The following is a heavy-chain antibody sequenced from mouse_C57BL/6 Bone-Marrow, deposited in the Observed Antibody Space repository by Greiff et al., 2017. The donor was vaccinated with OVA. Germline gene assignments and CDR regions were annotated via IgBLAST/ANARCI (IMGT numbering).Heavy chain of an antibody. V-gene: IGHV1-19*01. CDR3: ARGGWLLGWYFDV. CDR2: INPYNGGT. CDR1: GYTFTDYY. D-gene: IGHD2-3*01. Sequence: VQLQQSGPVLVKPGASVKMSCKASGYTFTDYYMNWVKQSHGKSLEWIGVINPYNGGTSYNQKFKGKATLTVDKSSSTAYMERNSLTSEDSAVYYCARGGWLLGWYFDVWGTGTTVTVSS. J-gene: IGHJ1*03.